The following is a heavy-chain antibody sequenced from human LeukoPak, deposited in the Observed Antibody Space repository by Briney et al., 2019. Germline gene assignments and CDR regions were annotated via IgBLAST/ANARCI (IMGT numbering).Heavy chain of an antibody. J-gene: IGHJ3*02. D-gene: IGHD6-19*01. Sequence: GGSLRLSCAASGFTFSSYAMSWVRQAPGKGLEWVSAISGSGGSTHYADSVKGRFTISRDNSKNTLYLQMNSLRAEDTAVYYCAKGVAVAGYAFDIWGQGTMVTVSS. CDR2: ISGSGGST. CDR1: GFTFSSYA. CDR3: AKGVAVAGYAFDI. V-gene: IGHV3-23*01.